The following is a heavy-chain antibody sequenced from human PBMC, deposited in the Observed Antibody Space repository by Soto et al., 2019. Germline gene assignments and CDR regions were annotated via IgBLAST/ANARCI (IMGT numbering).Heavy chain of an antibody. CDR1: GFSLTTDGMA. CDR3: AHRPGYWDSSAPYR. J-gene: IGHJ5*02. D-gene: IGHD3-22*01. Sequence: KESGPTLVKPTQTLTLTYTFSGFSLTTDGMAVGWIRQPPGKALEWLALIYWNEDKRYSPTLRSRLTITRDTSKNQVVLTMTNMDPVDTATYYCAHRPGYWDSSAPYRWGQGTLVTVSS. V-gene: IGHV2-5*01. CDR2: IYWNEDK.